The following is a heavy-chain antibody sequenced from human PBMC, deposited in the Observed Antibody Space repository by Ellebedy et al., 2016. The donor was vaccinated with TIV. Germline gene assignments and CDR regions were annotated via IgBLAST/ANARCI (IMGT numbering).Heavy chain of an antibody. CDR1: GLTFSSHA. CDR2: ITESGGNT. V-gene: IGHV3-23*01. Sequence: GESLKISCAASGLTFSSHAMSWVRQAPGKGLEWVSSITESGGNTYYADSVKGRFTISRDNSKDTLFLQMNSLRAEDTAIYFCSREPLGVVPAFDVWGQGTMVTVSS. CDR3: SREPLGVVPAFDV. D-gene: IGHD2-21*01. J-gene: IGHJ3*01.